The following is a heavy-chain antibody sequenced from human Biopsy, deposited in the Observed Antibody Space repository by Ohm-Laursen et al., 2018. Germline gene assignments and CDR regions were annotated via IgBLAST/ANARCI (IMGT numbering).Heavy chain of an antibody. J-gene: IGHJ6*02. CDR3: ARELGNGMDV. CDR1: GFAVSTTY. CDR2: ITNTGRTV. D-gene: IGHD3-16*01. V-gene: IGHV3-11*01. Sequence: SLRLSCAASGFAVSTTYMSWVRQAPGKGLEWVSFITNTGRTVYADSVKGRFTISGDNADNSLHLQMKSLRAEDTAVYYCARELGNGMDVWGQGTRSPSP.